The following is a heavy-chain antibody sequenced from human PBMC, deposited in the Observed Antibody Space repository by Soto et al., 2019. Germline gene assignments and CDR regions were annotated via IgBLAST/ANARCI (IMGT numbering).Heavy chain of an antibody. J-gene: IGHJ6*02. CDR2: INPNSGGT. CDR3: ARYCSSTSCSVYYGMDV. D-gene: IGHD2-2*01. Sequence: GASVKVSCKASGYTFTGYYMHWVLQAPGQGLEWMGWINPNSGGTNYAQKFQGRVTMTRDTSISTAYMELSRLRSDDTAVYYCARYCSSTSCSVYYGMDVWGQGTTVTV. CDR1: GYTFTGYY. V-gene: IGHV1-2*02.